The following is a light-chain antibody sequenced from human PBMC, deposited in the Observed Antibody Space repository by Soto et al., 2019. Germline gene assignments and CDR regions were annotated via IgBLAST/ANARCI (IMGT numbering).Light chain of an antibody. V-gene: IGLV1-47*02. CDR3: AVWDDSLSGVV. J-gene: IGLJ2*01. Sequence: QSALAQPPSASGTPGQRVTISCSGSTSNVGSNLASGYQQLPGSSPKLLIYNDYERPSGVPDRFSGSKSGTSASLGISGLRSEDEADYFCAVWDDSLSGVVFGGGTKLTVL. CDR1: TSNVGSNL. CDR2: NDY.